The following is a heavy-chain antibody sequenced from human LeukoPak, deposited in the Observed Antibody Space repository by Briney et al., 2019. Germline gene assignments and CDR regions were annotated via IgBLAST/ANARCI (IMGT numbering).Heavy chain of an antibody. J-gene: IGHJ4*02. CDR3: AREVGDYYDSSGSFGY. CDR1: GFTFSSHW. D-gene: IGHD3-22*01. CDR2: INSDGSRT. Sequence: GGSLRLSCAASGFTFSSHWMHWVRQGPGKGLVWASRINSDGSRTTYADSVKGRFTISRDSAKNTLYLQMNSLRAEVTAVYYCAREVGDYYDSSGSFGYWGQGTLVTVSS. V-gene: IGHV3-74*01.